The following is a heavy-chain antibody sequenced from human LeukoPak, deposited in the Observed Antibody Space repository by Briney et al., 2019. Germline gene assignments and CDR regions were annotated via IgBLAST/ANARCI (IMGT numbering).Heavy chain of an antibody. CDR2: INPSGGST. J-gene: IGHJ4*02. D-gene: IGHD3-22*01. CDR3: ARDDPHRAGSGYYGRVDY. CDR1: GYTFTSYY. Sequence: ASVKVSCKASGYTFTSYYMHWVRQAPGQGLEWMGIINPSGGSTSYAQKFQGRVTMTRDTSTSTVYMELSSLRSEDTAVYYCARDDPHRAGSGYYGRVDYWGQGTLVTVSS. V-gene: IGHV1-46*01.